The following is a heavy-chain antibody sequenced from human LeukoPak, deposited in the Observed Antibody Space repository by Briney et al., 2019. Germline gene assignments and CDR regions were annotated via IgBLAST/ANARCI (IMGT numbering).Heavy chain of an antibody. D-gene: IGHD3-10*01. V-gene: IGHV3-9*01. J-gene: IGHJ3*02. CDR1: GFTFDDYA. Sequence: GRSLRLSCAASGFTFDDYAMHWVRQAPGKGLEWVSGISWNSGSIGYADSVKGRFTISRDNAKNSLYLQMNSLRAEDTALYYCGKGRGRWRGAFDIWGQGTMVTVSS. CDR2: ISWNSGSI. CDR3: GKGRGRWRGAFDI.